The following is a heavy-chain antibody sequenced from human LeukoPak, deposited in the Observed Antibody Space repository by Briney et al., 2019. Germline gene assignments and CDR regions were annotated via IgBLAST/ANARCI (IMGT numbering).Heavy chain of an antibody. V-gene: IGHV3-48*03. CDR2: MSSRGSII. D-gene: IGHD6-13*01. J-gene: IGHJ5*02. CDR3: ARGAAGGMYNWFDP. Sequence: GGSLRLSCAASGFTFSSYEMNWVRQAPGKGLEWVSYMSSRGSIIFYADSVKGRFTIFRDNAKNSLYLQMDSLRVEDTAVYYCARGAAGGMYNWFDPWGQGTLVTVSS. CDR1: GFTFSSYE.